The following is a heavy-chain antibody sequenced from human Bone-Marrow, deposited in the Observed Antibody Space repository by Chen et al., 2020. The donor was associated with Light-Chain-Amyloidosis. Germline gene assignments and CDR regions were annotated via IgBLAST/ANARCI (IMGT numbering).Heavy chain of an antibody. CDR1: GFTFASYT. Sequence: GLVKPGGSLRLSCAASGFTFASYTMNWVRQAPGKGLEWVSSIDSSGTYINYADSTRGRFSISRDNAKNSLYQQITSLRAEDTAVYYCARDQVEYKFFYYMDVWGKGTTVTVSS. V-gene: IGHV3-21*06. J-gene: IGHJ6*03. CDR3: ARDQVEYKFFYYMDV. D-gene: IGHD6-6*01. CDR2: IDSSGTYI.